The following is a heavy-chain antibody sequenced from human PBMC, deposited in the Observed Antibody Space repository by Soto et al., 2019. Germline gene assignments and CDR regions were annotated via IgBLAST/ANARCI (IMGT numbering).Heavy chain of an antibody. V-gene: IGHV3-23*01. J-gene: IGHJ4*02. CDR3: AACIAVAGTWNY. Sequence: EVQLLESGGGLVQPGGSLRLSCAASGFTFSSYAMTWVRQAPGGGLEWLSAIGGGGTNTYYVDSVRGRLTISRDNSKITLYLQMNSLRDEDTAVYYCAACIAVAGTWNYWGQGTLVTVSS. CDR2: IGGGGTNT. D-gene: IGHD6-13*01. CDR1: GFTFSSYA.